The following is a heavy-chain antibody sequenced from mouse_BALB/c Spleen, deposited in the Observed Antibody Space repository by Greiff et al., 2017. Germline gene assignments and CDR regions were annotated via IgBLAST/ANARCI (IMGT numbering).Heavy chain of an antibody. CDR2: IDPANGNT. J-gene: IGHJ3*01. CDR3: ASTSAYYRYDGFAY. CDR1: GFNIKDTY. V-gene: IGHV14-3*02. D-gene: IGHD2-14*01. Sequence: EVQLQQSGAELVKPGASVKLSCTASGFNIKDTYMHWVKQRPEQGLEWIGRIDPANGNTKYDPKFQGKATITADTSSNTAYLQLSSLTSEDTAVYYGASTSAYYRYDGFAYWGQGTLVTVSA.